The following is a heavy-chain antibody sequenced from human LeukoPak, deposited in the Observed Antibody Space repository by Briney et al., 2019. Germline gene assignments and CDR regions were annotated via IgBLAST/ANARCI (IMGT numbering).Heavy chain of an antibody. D-gene: IGHD3-10*01. CDR1: GFTFSSCE. CDR3: ARVLGFGELFFDY. Sequence: GGSLRLSCAASGFTFSSCEMNWVRQAPGKGLEWVSYISSSGSTIYYADSVKGRFTISRDNAKNSLYLQMNSLRAEDTAVYYCARVLGFGELFFDYWGQGTLVTVSS. CDR2: ISSSGSTI. J-gene: IGHJ4*02. V-gene: IGHV3-48*03.